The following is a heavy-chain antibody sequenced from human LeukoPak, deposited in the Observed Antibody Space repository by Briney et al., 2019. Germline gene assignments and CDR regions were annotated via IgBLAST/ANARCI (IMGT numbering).Heavy chain of an antibody. D-gene: IGHD2-15*01. Sequence: GRSLRLSCAGSGFTFDNYAMHWVRQAPRKGLERVLGVSWNGGGIDYADSVKGRFTISRDNAKSSLYLQMNTLRAEDTALYYCARRARYCRGASCSSEVYYFDNWGQGTLDTVSS. CDR2: VSWNGGGI. J-gene: IGHJ4*02. CDR3: ARRARYCRGASCSSEVYYFDN. CDR1: GFTFDNYA. V-gene: IGHV3-9*01.